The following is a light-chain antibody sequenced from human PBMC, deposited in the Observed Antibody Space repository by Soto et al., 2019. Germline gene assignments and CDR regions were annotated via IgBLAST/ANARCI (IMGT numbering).Light chain of an antibody. CDR2: DAS. CDR3: QQRSTWPTFS. V-gene: IGKV3-11*01. CDR1: QSIGSY. J-gene: IGKJ3*01. Sequence: VLTQSPATLSLTPGERANLSCRASQSIGSYLAWYQHKLGQPPRLLIYDASNRATGIPVRFSGSGSGTDFTLTISSLEPEDFAVYYCQQRSTWPTFSFGPGTKVDIK.